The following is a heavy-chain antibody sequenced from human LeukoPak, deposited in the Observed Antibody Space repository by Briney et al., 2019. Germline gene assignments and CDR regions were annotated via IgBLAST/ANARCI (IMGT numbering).Heavy chain of an antibody. CDR2: ISGSGGST. CDR1: GFTFSSYA. D-gene: IGHD1-1*01. CDR3: ETAIQLRPF. J-gene: IGHJ4*02. V-gene: IGHV3-23*01. Sequence: PGGSLRLSCAASGFTFSSYAMSWVRQAPGKGLEWVSAISGSGGSTYYADSVKGRFTISRDNSKNTLYLQMNGLRPEDTAVYYCETAIQLRPFWGQGTLVTVSS.